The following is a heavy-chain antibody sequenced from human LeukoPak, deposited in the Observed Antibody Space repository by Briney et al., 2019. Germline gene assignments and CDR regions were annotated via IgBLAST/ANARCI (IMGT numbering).Heavy chain of an antibody. CDR2: IDRNGDST. Sequence: GGSLRLSCAASGFTFDDYGMSWVRQAPGKGREWVSGIDRNGDSTGYADSVEGRFTISRDNAKNSLYLQMDSLRAEDTALYYCARDHKGGDGADAFDIWGHGTMVTVSS. V-gene: IGHV3-20*04. D-gene: IGHD5-24*01. CDR1: GFTFDDYG. J-gene: IGHJ3*02. CDR3: ARDHKGGDGADAFDI.